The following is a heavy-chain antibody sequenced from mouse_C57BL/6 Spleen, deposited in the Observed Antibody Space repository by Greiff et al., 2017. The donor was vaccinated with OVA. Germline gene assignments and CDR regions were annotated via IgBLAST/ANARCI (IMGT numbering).Heavy chain of an antibody. CDR2: ISSGGSYT. Sequence: EVKLVESGGDLVKPGGSLKLSCAASGFTFSSYGMSWVRQTPDKRLEWVATISSGGSYTYYPASVKGRFTISRDNAKNTLYLQMSSLKSEDTAMYYCARGYGSSSWFAYWGQGTLVTVSA. CDR3: ARGYGSSSWFAY. V-gene: IGHV5-6*01. J-gene: IGHJ3*01. CDR1: GFTFSSYG. D-gene: IGHD1-1*01.